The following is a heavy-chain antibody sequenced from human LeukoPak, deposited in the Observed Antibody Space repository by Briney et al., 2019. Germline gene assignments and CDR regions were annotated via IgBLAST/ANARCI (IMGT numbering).Heavy chain of an antibody. CDR2: INPSGGST. Sequence: ASVKVSCKASGGTFSSYAISWVRQAPGQGLEWMGIINPSGGSTSYAQKFQGRVTMTRDTSTSTVYMELSSLRSEDTAVYYCARDWVYCSSTSCPDVNWFDPWGQGTLVTVSS. CDR3: ARDWVYCSSTSCPDVNWFDP. V-gene: IGHV1-46*01. CDR1: GGTFSSYA. J-gene: IGHJ5*02. D-gene: IGHD2-2*01.